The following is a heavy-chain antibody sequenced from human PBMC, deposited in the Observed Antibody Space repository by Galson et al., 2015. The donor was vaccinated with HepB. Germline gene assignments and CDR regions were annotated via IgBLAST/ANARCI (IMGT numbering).Heavy chain of an antibody. Sequence: SVKVSCKASGGTFSSYAISWVRQAPGQGLEWMGRIIPILGIANYAQKFQGRVTITADKSTSTAYMELSSLRSEDTAVYYCARARDGYQFDYWGQGTLVTVSS. V-gene: IGHV1-69*04. J-gene: IGHJ4*02. D-gene: IGHD5-24*01. CDR1: GGTFSSYA. CDR2: IIPILGIA. CDR3: ARARDGYQFDY.